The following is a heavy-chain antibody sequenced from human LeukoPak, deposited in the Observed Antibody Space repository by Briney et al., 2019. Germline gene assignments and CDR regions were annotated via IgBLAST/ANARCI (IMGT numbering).Heavy chain of an antibody. J-gene: IGHJ3*02. CDR2: IYPDDSDT. V-gene: IGHV5-51*01. CDR1: AYSLTSYW. D-gene: IGHD2-15*01. CDR3: ARHPLYCSGACIYAFDI. Sequence: GESLKISCKSSAYSLTSYWIAWVRLMPGKGLEWMGVIYPDDSDTRYSPSFQGQVTISADKSISTAYLQWSSLEASDTAMYYCARHPLYCSGACIYAFDIWGQGTMVTVSS.